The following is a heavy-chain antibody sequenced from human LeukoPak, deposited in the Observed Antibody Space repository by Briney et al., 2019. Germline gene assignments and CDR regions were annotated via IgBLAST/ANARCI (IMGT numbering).Heavy chain of an antibody. V-gene: IGHV3-30-3*01. CDR1: GFTFSDYA. CDR3: ARDRPYYYDSSGYYYLLDY. Sequence: PGRSLRLSCAASGFTFSDYAMHWVRQAPGKGLEWVALISYDESSKYYADSVKGRFTISRDNAKNSLYLQMNSLRAEDTAVYYCARDRPYYYDSSGYYYLLDYWGQGTLVTVSS. D-gene: IGHD3-22*01. CDR2: ISYDESSK. J-gene: IGHJ4*02.